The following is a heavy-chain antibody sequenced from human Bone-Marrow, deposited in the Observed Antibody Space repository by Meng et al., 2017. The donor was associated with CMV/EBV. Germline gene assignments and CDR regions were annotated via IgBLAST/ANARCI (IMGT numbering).Heavy chain of an antibody. CDR2: ISYDGSNK. J-gene: IGHJ6*02. D-gene: IGHD5-18*01. CDR1: GFTFSSYA. Sequence: GGSLRLSCAASGFTFSSYAMHWVRQAPGKGLEWVAVISYDGSNKYYADSVKGRFTISRDNSKNTLYLQMNSLGAEDTAVYYCTSPGTYGYTDYYYYGMDVWGQGTTVTVSS. CDR3: TSPGTYGYTDYYYYGMDV. V-gene: IGHV3-30*14.